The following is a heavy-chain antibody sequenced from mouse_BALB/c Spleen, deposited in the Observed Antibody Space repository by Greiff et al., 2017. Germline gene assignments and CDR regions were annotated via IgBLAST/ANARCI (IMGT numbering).Heavy chain of an antibody. J-gene: IGHJ4*01. V-gene: IGHV5-17*02. CDR3: ARGNYRYDGGGYYAMDY. CDR2: ISSGSSTI. CDR1: GFTFSSFG. Sequence: VQLKESGGGLVQPGGSRKLSCAASGFTFSSFGMHWVRQAPEKGLEWVAYISSGSSTIYYADTVKGRFTISRDNPKNTLFLQMTSLRSEDTAMYYCARGNYRYDGGGYYAMDYWGQGTSVTVSS. D-gene: IGHD2-14*01.